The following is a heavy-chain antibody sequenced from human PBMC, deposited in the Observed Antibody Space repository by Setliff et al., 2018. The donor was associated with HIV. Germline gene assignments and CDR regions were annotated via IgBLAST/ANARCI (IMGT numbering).Heavy chain of an antibody. CDR1: GYTFTDYY. Sequence: ASVKVSCKASGYTFTDYYMHWVQQAPGKGLEWMGRVDPEDGETIYAEKFQGRVTITADTSTDTAYMELSSLRSEDTAVYYCARGWGGQDSYYYGMDVWGQGTTVTVSS. CDR3: ARGWGGQDSYYYGMDV. CDR2: VDPEDGET. J-gene: IGHJ6*02. V-gene: IGHV1-69-2*01. D-gene: IGHD3-16*01.